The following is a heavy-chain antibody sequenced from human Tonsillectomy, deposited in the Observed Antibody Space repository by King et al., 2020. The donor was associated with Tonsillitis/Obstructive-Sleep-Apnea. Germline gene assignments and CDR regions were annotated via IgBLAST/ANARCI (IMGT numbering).Heavy chain of an antibody. CDR1: GYTFTSYG. CDR3: ARDITIFGVVFYYYMDV. V-gene: IGHV1-18*01. Sequence: VQLVESGAEVKKPGASVKVSCKASGYTFTSYGISWVRQAPGQGLEWMGWISAYNGNTNYAQKLQGRVTMTTDTSTRTAYMELRSLRSDDTAVYYCARDITIFGVVFYYYMDVWGKGTTVTVSS. D-gene: IGHD3-3*01. CDR2: ISAYNGNT. J-gene: IGHJ6*03.